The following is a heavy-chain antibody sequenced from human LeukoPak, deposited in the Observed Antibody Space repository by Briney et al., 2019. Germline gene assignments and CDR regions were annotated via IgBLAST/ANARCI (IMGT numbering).Heavy chain of an antibody. CDR2: IDPSDSYT. CDR1: GYSFTSYW. J-gene: IGHJ4*02. D-gene: IGHD5-12*01. Sequence: PGGSLRLSCKGSGYSFTSYWISWVRQMPGKGLEWMGRIDPSDSYTDYSPSFQGHVTISVDKSISTAYLQWSSLKASDTAMYYCARSPWNSYDYWGQGTLVTVSS. CDR3: ARSPWNSYDY. V-gene: IGHV5-10-1*01.